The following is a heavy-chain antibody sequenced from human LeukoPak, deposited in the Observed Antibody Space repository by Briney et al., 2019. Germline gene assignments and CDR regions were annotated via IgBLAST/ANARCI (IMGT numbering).Heavy chain of an antibody. CDR2: IKQDGSER. D-gene: IGHD5-18*01. Sequence: GGSLRLSCAASGFTFSSFWMNWVRQAPGKGLEWVANIKQDGSERNYVDSVKGRSTISRDNAKNSLFLQMNSLGVEDTAIYYCSKGGTRGYSPVDYWGQGILVTVSS. CDR1: GFTFSSFW. J-gene: IGHJ4*02. V-gene: IGHV3-7*03. CDR3: SKGGTRGYSPVDY.